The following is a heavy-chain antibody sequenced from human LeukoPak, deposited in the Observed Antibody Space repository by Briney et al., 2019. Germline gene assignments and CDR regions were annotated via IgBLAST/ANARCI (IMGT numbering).Heavy chain of an antibody. CDR2: ISGSGGST. Sequence: GGCLRLACAAAGFTFSSYAMSCVRQAPGGGRGWVSTISGSGGSTYYADCVEGRFTISRDYSKNTLYLQMETMTAEDTAVYYCAKDRREWVVVVAAAMLDSWGQGTLVTVSA. CDR3: AKDRREWVVVVAAAMLDS. J-gene: IGHJ4*02. CDR1: GFTFSSYA. D-gene: IGHD2-2*01. V-gene: IGHV3-23*01.